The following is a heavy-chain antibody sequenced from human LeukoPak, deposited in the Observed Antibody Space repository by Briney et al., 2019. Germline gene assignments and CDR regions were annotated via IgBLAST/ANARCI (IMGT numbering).Heavy chain of an antibody. V-gene: IGHV3-66*02. CDR1: GFTVSSNY. CDR3: ARDLRWQWLPRGAFDI. J-gene: IGHJ3*02. CDR2: IYSGGST. D-gene: IGHD6-19*01. Sequence: GGSLRLSCAAPGFTVSSNYMSWVRQAPGKGLEWVSVIYSGGSTYYADSVKGRFTISRDNSKNTLYLQMNSLRAEDTAVYYCARDLRWQWLPRGAFDIWGQGTMVTVSS.